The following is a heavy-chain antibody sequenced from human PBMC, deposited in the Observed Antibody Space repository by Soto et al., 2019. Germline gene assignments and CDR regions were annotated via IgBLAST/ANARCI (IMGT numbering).Heavy chain of an antibody. CDR3: AMVDNYATPTPQDV. J-gene: IGHJ6*02. D-gene: IGHD5-12*01. CDR2: ISPYSGNT. V-gene: IGHV1-18*01. CDR1: GYIFVNFG. Sequence: QVQLVQSGDEVRKPGSSVKVSFKAYGYIFVNFGIAWVRRAHGLGLEWMGWISPYSGNTHYASKVQGRLTMTTDTSTSTAYMDLGSLTSDDTAVYYCAMVDNYATPTPQDVWGQGTTVTVSS.